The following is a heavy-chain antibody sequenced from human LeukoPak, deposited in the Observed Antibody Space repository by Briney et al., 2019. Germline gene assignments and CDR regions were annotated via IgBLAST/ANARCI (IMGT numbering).Heavy chain of an antibody. D-gene: IGHD5-18*01. CDR3: ARDRRGYSYGYYFDY. CDR1: GYTFTGYY. J-gene: IGHJ4*02. CDR2: INPNSGGT. V-gene: IGHV1-2*06. Sequence: ASVKVSCKASGYTFTGYYMHWVRQAPGRGLEWMGRINPNSGGTNYAKKFQGRVIMTRDTSISTAYMELSRLRSDDTAVYYCARDRRGYSYGYYFDYWGQGTLVTVSS.